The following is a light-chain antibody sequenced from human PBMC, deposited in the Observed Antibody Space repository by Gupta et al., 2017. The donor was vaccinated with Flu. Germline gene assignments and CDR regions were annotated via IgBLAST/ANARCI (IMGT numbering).Light chain of an antibody. V-gene: IGKV4-1*01. Sequence: DIVMTQSPDSLAVSLGERATINCKSSQSVLYNSNNKNYLAWYQQKPGQPPNLLLYWASTRESGVPDRFSGSGSGTDFTLTISSLQAEDVAVYDCQQYYSTPHSFGQGTKLEIK. CDR1: QSVLYNSNNKNY. J-gene: IGKJ2*03. CDR2: WAS. CDR3: QQYYSTPHS.